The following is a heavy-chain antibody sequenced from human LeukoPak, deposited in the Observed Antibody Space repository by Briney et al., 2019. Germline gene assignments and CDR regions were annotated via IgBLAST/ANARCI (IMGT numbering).Heavy chain of an antibody. V-gene: IGHV1-69*17. D-gene: IGHD5-18*01. CDR3: ARDTYIYGSSAYYFDY. J-gene: IGHJ4*02. Sequence: SVKVSCKASGGTFSSNAITWVRQAPGQGLEWMGGIIPIFNITNYAQKFQGRVTITADKSTSTAYMELSSLRSEDTAVYYCARDTYIYGSSAYYFDYWGQGILVTVSS. CDR1: GGTFSSNA. CDR2: IIPIFNIT.